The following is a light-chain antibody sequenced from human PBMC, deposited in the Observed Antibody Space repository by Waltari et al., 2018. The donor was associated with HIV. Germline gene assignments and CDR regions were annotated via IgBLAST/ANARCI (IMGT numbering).Light chain of an antibody. CDR2: EAS. CDR1: QSISVW. V-gene: IGKV1-5*03. CDR3: QQYDSFPGT. Sequence: IQITPSPSTLSASIGDRVTIPCRASQSISVWLAWYHQKPGKAPKLLIYEASNLESGVPARFSGTGSGTEFTLTISSLQPDDSATFYCQQYDSFPGTFGQGTKVGIK. J-gene: IGKJ1*01.